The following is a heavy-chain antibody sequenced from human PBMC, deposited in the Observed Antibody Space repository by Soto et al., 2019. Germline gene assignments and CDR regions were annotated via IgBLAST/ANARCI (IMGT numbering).Heavy chain of an antibody. CDR2: INSDGSST. D-gene: IGHD3-3*01. CDR1: RFTFSSDW. CDR3: ASPILGVIIGY. Sequence: EVQLVESGGGLVQPGGSLRLSCAVSRFTFSSDWMHWVRQAPGKGLVWVSRINSDGSSTSYADSVKGRFTISRDNAKNTLYLQMNSLRAEDTAVYYCASPILGVIIGYWGQGTLVTVSS. V-gene: IGHV3-74*01. J-gene: IGHJ4*02.